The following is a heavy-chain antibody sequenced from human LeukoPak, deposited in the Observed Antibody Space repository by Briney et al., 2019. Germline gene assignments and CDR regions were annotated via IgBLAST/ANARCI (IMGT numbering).Heavy chain of an antibody. V-gene: IGHV4-34*01. CDR3: ARGRIQLWRYGAVQDY. CDR2: INHSGST. J-gene: IGHJ4*02. D-gene: IGHD5-18*01. CDR1: GGSFSGYY. Sequence: PSETLSLTCAVYGGSFSGYYWSWIRQPPEKGLEWIGEINHSGSTNYNPSLKSRVTISVDTSKNQFSLKLSSVTAADTAVYYCARGRIQLWRYGAVQDYWGQGTLVTVSS.